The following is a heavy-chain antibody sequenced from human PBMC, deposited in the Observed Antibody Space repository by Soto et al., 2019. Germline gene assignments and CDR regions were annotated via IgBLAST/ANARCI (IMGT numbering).Heavy chain of an antibody. CDR2: IGTAGDT. D-gene: IGHD2-21*01. J-gene: IGHJ3*02. Sequence: VGSLRLSCAASGFTFSSYDMHWVRQATGKGLEWVSAIGTAGDTYYPGSVKGRFTISRENAKNSLYLQMNSLRAGDTAVYYCARGHCGGDCEDAFDIWGQGTMVTVSS. CDR1: GFTFSSYD. CDR3: ARGHCGGDCEDAFDI. V-gene: IGHV3-13*01.